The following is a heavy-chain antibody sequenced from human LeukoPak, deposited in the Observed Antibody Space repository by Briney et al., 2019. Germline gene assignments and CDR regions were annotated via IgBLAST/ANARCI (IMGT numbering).Heavy chain of an antibody. Sequence: PGGSLRLSCAASGFTFSSYAMSWVRQAPGKGLEWVSAISGSGDSTYYGDSVKGRFTISRDNSKNTLYLQMNSLRAEDTAVYYCARAERVVVAAPDYWGQGTLVTVSS. CDR1: GFTFSSYA. CDR2: ISGSGDST. V-gene: IGHV3-23*01. J-gene: IGHJ4*02. D-gene: IGHD2-15*01. CDR3: ARAERVVVAAPDY.